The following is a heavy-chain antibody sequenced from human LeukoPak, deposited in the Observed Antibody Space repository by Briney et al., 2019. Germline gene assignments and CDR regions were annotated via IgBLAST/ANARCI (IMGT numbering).Heavy chain of an antibody. J-gene: IGHJ4*02. D-gene: IGHD6-13*01. CDR1: GIAVTTNY. CDR3: ARGGRQQLVWGLFDY. V-gene: IGHV3-21*01. CDR2: ISSSSSYI. Sequence: GGSLRLSCAASGIAVTTNYMNWVRQAPGKGLEWVSSISSSSSYIYYADSVKGRFTISRDNAKNSLYLQMNSLRAEDTAVYYCARGGRQQLVWGLFDYWGQGTLVTVSS.